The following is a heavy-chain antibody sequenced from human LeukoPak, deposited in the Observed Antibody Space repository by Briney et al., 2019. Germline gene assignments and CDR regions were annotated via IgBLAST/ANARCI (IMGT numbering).Heavy chain of an antibody. CDR3: ARSDYGDYLTGQNWFDP. Sequence: PGGSLRLSCAASGFTFSSYSMNWVRQAPGKGLEWVSYISSSSSTIYYADSVKGRFTISRDNAKNSLYLQMNSLRAEDTAAYYCARSDYGDYLTGQNWFDPWGQGTLVTVSS. CDR1: GFTFSSYS. CDR2: ISSSSSTI. J-gene: IGHJ5*02. D-gene: IGHD4-17*01. V-gene: IGHV3-48*04.